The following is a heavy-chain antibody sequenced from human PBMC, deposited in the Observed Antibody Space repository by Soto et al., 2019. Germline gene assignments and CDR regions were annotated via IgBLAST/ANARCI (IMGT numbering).Heavy chain of an antibody. J-gene: IGHJ5*02. D-gene: IGHD3-22*01. CDR3: TGAYYDINGYSLDP. CDR1: GGSISSYY. V-gene: IGHV4-59*01. CDR2: IYYGGSI. Sequence: SETLSLTCTVSGGSISSYYWSWIRQPPGKGLEWIGYIYYGGSINYNPSLKSRVIISVDTAKNQFSLRLSSVTAADTAVYYCTGAYYDINGYSLDPWGQGTSVTAPQ.